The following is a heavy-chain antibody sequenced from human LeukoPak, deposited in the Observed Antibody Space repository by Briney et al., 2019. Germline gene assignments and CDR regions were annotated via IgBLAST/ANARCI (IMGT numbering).Heavy chain of an antibody. J-gene: IGHJ6*03. D-gene: IGHD3-10*01. CDR3: SRDAYSYGSGSPGGGYYYYYMDV. CDR1: GGFISSHY. CDR2: IFDSRPT. Sequence: SETLSLTCTVSGGFISSHYWSWVRQAPGKGLKWFGYIFDSRPTNYNPSLKSRVTMSVDTSKNRFSLKLSSVTAADTAVYYCSRDAYSYGSGSPGGGYYYYYMDVWGKGTTVIVSS. V-gene: IGHV4-59*11.